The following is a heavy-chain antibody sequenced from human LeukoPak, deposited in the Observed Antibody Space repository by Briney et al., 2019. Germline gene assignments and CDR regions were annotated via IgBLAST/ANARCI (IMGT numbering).Heavy chain of an antibody. J-gene: IGHJ4*02. CDR3: ARDRSGNGGSDY. D-gene: IGHD2-8*01. Sequence: GSLRLSCAASGFTFSSYSMNWVRQAPGKGLEWIGEINHSGSTNYNPSLKSRVTISVDRSKNQFSLKLSSVTAADTAVYYCARDRSGNGGSDYWGQGTLVTVSS. CDR1: GFTFSSYS. CDR2: INHSGST. V-gene: IGHV4-34*01.